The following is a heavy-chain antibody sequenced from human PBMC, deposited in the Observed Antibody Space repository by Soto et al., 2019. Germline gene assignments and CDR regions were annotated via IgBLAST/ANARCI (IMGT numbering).Heavy chain of an antibody. CDR2: ISWNSGSI. D-gene: IGHD6-19*01. CDR3: AKDSRSSGWYFDY. V-gene: IGHV3-9*01. Sequence: EVQLVESGGGLVQPGRSLRLSCAASGFTFDDYAMHWARQAPGKGLEWVLGISWNSGSIDYADSVKGRFTISRDNAKNSLYLQMNSLRAEDTALYYCAKDSRSSGWYFDYWGQGTLVTVSS. J-gene: IGHJ4*02. CDR1: GFTFDDYA.